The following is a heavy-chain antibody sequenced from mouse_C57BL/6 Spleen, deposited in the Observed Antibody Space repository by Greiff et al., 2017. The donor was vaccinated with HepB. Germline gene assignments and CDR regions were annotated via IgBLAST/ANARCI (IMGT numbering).Heavy chain of an antibody. V-gene: IGHV5-9-1*02. CDR1: GFTFSSYA. CDR3: TREGVYSNAMDY. Sequence: EVHLVESGEGLVKPGGSLKLSCAASGFTFSSYAMSWVRQTPEKRLEWVAYISSGGDYIYYADTVKGRFTISRDNARNTLYLQMSSLKSEDTAMYYCTREGVYSNAMDYWGQGTSVTVSS. D-gene: IGHD2-5*01. CDR2: ISSGGDYI. J-gene: IGHJ4*01.